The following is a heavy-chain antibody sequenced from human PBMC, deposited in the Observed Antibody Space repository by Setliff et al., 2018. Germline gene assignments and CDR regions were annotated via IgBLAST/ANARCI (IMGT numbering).Heavy chain of an antibody. D-gene: IGHD3-3*01. CDR1: GFTFSSNA. V-gene: IGHV3-23*01. Sequence: PGGSLRLSCAASGFTFSSNAMTWVRQAPGKGLEWVSAISSSGGSTFYADSVKGRFTISRDNSKNTLYLQMNSLRAEDTAVYYCATLSKDLNYWGQGTLVTVSS. J-gene: IGHJ4*02. CDR3: ATLSKDLNY. CDR2: ISSSGGST.